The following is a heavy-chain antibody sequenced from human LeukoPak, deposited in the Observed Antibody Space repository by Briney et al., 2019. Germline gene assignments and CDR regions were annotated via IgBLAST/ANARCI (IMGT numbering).Heavy chain of an antibody. D-gene: IGHD2-21*02. Sequence: GGSLRLSCAASGFTFDDYGMSWVRQVPGKGLEWVSGIDRDGGSTDYVDMVKGRFTISRDNAKKSLYLQMNSLRAEDTPFYPCARGRSLDCYVRPLDYWGQGTLVTVSS. V-gene: IGHV3-20*01. CDR2: IDRDGGST. J-gene: IGHJ4*02. CDR3: ARGRSLDCYVRPLDY. CDR1: GFTFDDYG.